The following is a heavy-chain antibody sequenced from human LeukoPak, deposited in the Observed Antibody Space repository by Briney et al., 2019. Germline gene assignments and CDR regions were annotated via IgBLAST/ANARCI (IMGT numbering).Heavy chain of an antibody. CDR2: ISSSSSYT. CDR3: ASACSGGSCYDFDY. CDR1: GFTFSDYY. J-gene: IGHJ4*02. Sequence: PGGSLRLSCAASGFTFSDYYMSWIRQAPGKGLEWVSYISSSSSYTNYADSVKGRFTISRDNARNTLYLQMNSLRAEDTAVYYCASACSGGSCYDFDYWGQGTLVTVSS. D-gene: IGHD2-15*01. V-gene: IGHV3-11*06.